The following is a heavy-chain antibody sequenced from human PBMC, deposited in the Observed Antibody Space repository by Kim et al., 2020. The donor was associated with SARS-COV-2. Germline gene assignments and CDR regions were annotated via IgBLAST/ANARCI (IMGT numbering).Heavy chain of an antibody. CDR2: INHSGST. V-gene: IGHV4-34*01. CDR1: GGSFSGYY. Sequence: SETLSLTCAVYGGSFSGYYWSWIRQPPGKGLEWIGEINHSGSTNYNPSLKSRVTISVDTSKNQFSLKLSSVTAADTAVYYCAILLTYYYDSSGYVDYWGQGTLVTVSS. D-gene: IGHD3-22*01. J-gene: IGHJ4*02. CDR3: AILLTYYYDSSGYVDY.